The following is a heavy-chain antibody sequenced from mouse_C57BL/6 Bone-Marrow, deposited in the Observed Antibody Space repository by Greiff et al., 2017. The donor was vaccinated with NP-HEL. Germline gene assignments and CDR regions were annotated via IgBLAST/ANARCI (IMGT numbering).Heavy chain of an antibody. CDR1: GYTFTSYW. Sequence: VQLQQPGAELVKPGASVKMSCKASGYTFTSYWITWVKQRPGQGLEWIGDIYPGSGSTNYNEKSKSKATLTVDTSSSTAYMQLSSLTSEDSAVYYCARDGSSPYYAMDYWGQGTSVTVSS. CDR2: IYPGSGST. CDR3: ARDGSSPYYAMDY. J-gene: IGHJ4*01. V-gene: IGHV1-55*01. D-gene: IGHD1-1*01.